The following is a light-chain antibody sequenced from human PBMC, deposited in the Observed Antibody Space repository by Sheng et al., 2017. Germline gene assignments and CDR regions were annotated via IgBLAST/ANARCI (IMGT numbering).Light chain of an antibody. CDR1: QYISNH. CDR2: AAA. V-gene: IGKV1-17*03. J-gene: IGKJ1*01. CDR3: LQYNDFPWT. Sequence: IRMTQSPSSLSASTGDRVTITCRASQYISNHLAWFQQKPGKVPRRLIYAAASLQSGVPSRFSGSASGTEFTLTINSLQPEDFATYYCLQYNDFPWTFGQGTKVDI.